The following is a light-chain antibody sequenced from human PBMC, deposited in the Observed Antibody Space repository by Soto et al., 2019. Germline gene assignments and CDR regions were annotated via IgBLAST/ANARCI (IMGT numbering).Light chain of an antibody. Sequence: QSALTQPPSASGSPGQSVTISCIGTSSDVGGYNYVSWYQQHPGKAPKLMIYEVSKRPSGVPDRFSGSKSGNTASLTGSGLQAEDEADYYCSSYAASNNLGVFGGGTQLTVL. CDR2: EVS. V-gene: IGLV2-8*01. J-gene: IGLJ2*01. CDR3: SSYAASNNLGV. CDR1: SSDVGGYNY.